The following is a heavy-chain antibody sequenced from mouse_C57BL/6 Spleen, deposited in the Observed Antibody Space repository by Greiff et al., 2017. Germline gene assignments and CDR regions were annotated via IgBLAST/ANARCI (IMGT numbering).Heavy chain of an antibody. D-gene: IGHD2-2*01. CDR2: INPNNGGT. V-gene: IGHV1-26*01. J-gene: IGHJ2*01. CDR3: ASMVTTQGDDY. CDR1: GYTFTDYY. Sequence: VQLQQSGPELVKPGASVKISCKASGYTFTDYYMNWVKQSHGKSLEWIGDINPNNGGTSYNQKFKGKATLTVDKSSSTAYMELRSLTSEDSAVYYCASMVTTQGDDYWGQGTTLTVSS.